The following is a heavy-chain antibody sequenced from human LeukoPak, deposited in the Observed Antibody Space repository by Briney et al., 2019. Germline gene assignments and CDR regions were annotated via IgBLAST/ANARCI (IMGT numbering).Heavy chain of an antibody. D-gene: IGHD5-12*01. J-gene: IGHJ4*02. CDR3: ARLRGYYYDY. CDR1: GVSVSGYY. CDR2: IYYSGST. Sequence: SETLSLTCTVSGVSVSGYYWSWIRQPPGKGLEWIGNIYYSGSTNYNPSLKSRVTISVDTSKNQFSLRLSSVTAADTAVYYCARLRGYYYDYWGQGTQVTVSS. V-gene: IGHV4-59*08.